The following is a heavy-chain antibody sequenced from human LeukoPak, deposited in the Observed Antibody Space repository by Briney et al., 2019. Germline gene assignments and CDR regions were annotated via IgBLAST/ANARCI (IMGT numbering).Heavy chain of an antibody. V-gene: IGHV3-23*01. Sequence: GASLRLSCAASGFTFSNAAMSWVRQAPGKGLEWVSTISDNGASTFYADSVKGRFTISRDNSKSTLYLQMNSLRAEDTAVYFCTHKTGFDYWGQGTLVTVSS. CDR3: THKTGFDY. CDR2: ISDNGAST. J-gene: IGHJ4*02. CDR1: GFTFSNAA.